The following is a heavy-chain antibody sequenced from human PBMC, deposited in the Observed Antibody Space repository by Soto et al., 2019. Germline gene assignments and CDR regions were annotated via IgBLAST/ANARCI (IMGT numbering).Heavy chain of an antibody. V-gene: IGHV3-48*02. J-gene: IGHJ4*02. CDR1: GFTFNTFS. CDR3: GRDLGWAFDS. D-gene: IGHD6-19*01. Sequence: EVQLVESGGSSVQPGGSLRLSCAASGFTFNTFSMNWVRQAPGRGLEWISYISGGGRPISYADSVKGRFTISRDNDKNSLYLQMDSLTDEDTAVYYCGRDLGWAFDSWGQGTLVTVSS. CDR2: ISGGGRPI.